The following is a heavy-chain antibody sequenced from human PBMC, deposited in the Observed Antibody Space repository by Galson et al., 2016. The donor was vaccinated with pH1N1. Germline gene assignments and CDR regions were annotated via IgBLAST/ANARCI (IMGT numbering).Heavy chain of an antibody. Sequence: ETLSLTCTVSGGSISSIYFWGWIRQPPGKGPEWLGTVWYSGNTYYNPSLQSRVTMSMHTSTNQFSLHLRSVTAADIAMYYCVRIRFNSIDSWGQGTLVTVSS. CDR2: VWYSGNT. CDR1: GGSISSIYF. D-gene: IGHD3-3*02. J-gene: IGHJ4*02. CDR3: VRIRFNSIDS. V-gene: IGHV4-38-2*02.